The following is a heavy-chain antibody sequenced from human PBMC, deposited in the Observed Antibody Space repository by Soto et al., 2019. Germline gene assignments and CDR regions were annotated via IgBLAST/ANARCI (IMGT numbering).Heavy chain of an antibody. CDR3: ATHDKALVSFDY. V-gene: IGHV4-39*01. Sequence: SETLSLTCTVSGVSMSSSNFYWGCIRQPPGKGLEWIGSIYYSGNTYYNPSLKSRVTISVDTSKNQLSLKLSSVTAADTAVYYCATHDKALVSFDYWGQGTLVTVSS. J-gene: IGHJ4*02. D-gene: IGHD3-16*01. CDR1: GVSMSSSNFY. CDR2: IYYSGNT.